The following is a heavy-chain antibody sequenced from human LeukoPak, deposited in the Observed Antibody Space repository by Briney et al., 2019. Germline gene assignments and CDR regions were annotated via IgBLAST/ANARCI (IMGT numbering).Heavy chain of an antibody. J-gene: IGHJ4*02. CDR2: ISSSSSYI. D-gene: IGHD6-19*01. CDR3: ARGFRSKIAVAGTFNGIYFDY. Sequence: PGGSLRLSCAASGFTFSSYSMNWVRQAPGKGLEWVSSISSSSSYIYYADSVKGRFTISRDNAKNPLYLQMNRLRAEDTAVYYCARGFRSKIAVAGTFNGIYFDYWGQGTLVTVSS. CDR1: GFTFSSYS. V-gene: IGHV3-21*01.